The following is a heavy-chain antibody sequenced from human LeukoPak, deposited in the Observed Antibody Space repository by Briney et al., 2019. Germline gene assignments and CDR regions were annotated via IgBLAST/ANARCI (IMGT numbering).Heavy chain of an antibody. D-gene: IGHD1-26*01. Sequence: GGSPRLSCAASGFTFSSYSMNWVRQAPGKGLEWVSSISSSSSYIYYADSVKGRFTISRDNAKNSLYLQMNSLRAEDTAVYYCAKGELLYFDYWGQGTLVTVSS. CDR3: AKGELLYFDY. CDR1: GFTFSSYS. V-gene: IGHV3-21*01. CDR2: ISSSSSYI. J-gene: IGHJ4*02.